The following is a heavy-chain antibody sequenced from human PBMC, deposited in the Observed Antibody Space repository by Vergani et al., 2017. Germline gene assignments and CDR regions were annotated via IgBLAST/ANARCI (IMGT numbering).Heavy chain of an antibody. CDR3: AKDKSTEDAFDI. D-gene: IGHD1-14*01. CDR1: GFTFDDYA. Sequence: EVQLVESGGGLVQPGRSLRLSCAASGFTFDDYAMHWVRQAPGKGLEWVSGISWNSGSIGYADSVKGRFTISRDNAKNSLYLQMSSLRAEDTALYYCAKDKSTEDAFDIWGQGTMVTVSS. V-gene: IGHV3-9*01. CDR2: ISWNSGSI. J-gene: IGHJ3*02.